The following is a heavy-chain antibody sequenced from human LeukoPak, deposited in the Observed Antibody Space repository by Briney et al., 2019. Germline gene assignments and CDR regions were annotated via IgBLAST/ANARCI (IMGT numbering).Heavy chain of an antibody. J-gene: IGHJ4*02. CDR1: GFTFAAYY. Sequence: GGSLRLSCAASGFTFAAYYMTWVRQAPGKGLEWVSTISGSGDITYYADSVRGRFTISRDNSKDTLYLQMNNLRAEDTAVYYCLRWSGFHYWGQGTRVTVSS. V-gene: IGHV3-23*01. D-gene: IGHD3-3*01. CDR2: ISGSGDIT. CDR3: LRWSGFHY.